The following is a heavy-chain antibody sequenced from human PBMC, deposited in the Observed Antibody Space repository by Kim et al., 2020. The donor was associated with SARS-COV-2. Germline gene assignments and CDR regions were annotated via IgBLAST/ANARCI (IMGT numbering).Heavy chain of an antibody. CDR2: ISGSGGST. V-gene: IGHV3-23*01. J-gene: IGHJ4*02. CDR3: AKVRHYYDSSGYPYYFDY. D-gene: IGHD3-22*01. Sequence: GGSLRLSCAASGFTFSSYAMSWVRQAPGKGLEWVSAISGSGGSTYYADSVKGRFTISRDNSKNTLYLQMNSLRAEDTAVYYCAKVRHYYDSSGYPYYFDYWGQGTLVTVSS. CDR1: GFTFSSYA.